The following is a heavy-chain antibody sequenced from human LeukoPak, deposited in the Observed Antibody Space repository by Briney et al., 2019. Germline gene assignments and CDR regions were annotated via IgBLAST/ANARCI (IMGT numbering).Heavy chain of an antibody. V-gene: IGHV3-7*01. CDR2: IKQDGSEK. CDR1: GFTFSSYW. D-gene: IGHD3-10*01. CDR3: ARSKFGSGSYGFDY. J-gene: IGHJ4*02. Sequence: GGSLRLSCAASGFTFSSYWMSWVRQAPGKGLEWVANIKQDGSEKYYVDSVKGRFTISRDNAKNTLYLQMNSLRAEDTAVYYCARSKFGSGSYGFDYWGQGTLVTVSS.